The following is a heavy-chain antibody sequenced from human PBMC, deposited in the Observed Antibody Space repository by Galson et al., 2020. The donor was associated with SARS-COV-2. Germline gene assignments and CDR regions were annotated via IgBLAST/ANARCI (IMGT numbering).Heavy chain of an antibody. V-gene: IGHV3-48*03. D-gene: IGHD6-13*01. CDR2: ISSSGTNI. CDR3: ASPYLAAAPFFGAFDI. CDR1: GFTFSTYE. Sequence: GGSLRLSCAVSGFTFSTYEMNWVRQAPGKGLEWVSYISSSGTNIYYADSVKGRFTISRDNANNSLYLQMTSLRAEDTAVYYCASPYLAAAPFFGAFDIWGLGTMVTVSS. J-gene: IGHJ3*02.